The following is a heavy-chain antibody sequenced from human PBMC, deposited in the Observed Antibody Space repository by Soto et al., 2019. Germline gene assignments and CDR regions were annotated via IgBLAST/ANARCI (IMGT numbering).Heavy chain of an antibody. J-gene: IGHJ5*02. CDR2: IYYSGTT. Sequence: TLSLTCSVSGGSINSDDHYWTWIRQPPGKGLEGIGSIYYSGTTNYNPSLKSRITVSIDTSKNQFSLNLTSVTAADTALYYCARRRRGGYWFAPWGQGTPVTVSS. V-gene: IGHV4-30-4*01. CDR3: ARRRRGGYWFAP. CDR1: GGSINSDDHY.